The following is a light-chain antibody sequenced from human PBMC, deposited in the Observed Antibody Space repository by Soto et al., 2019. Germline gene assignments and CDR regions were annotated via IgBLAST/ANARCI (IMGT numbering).Light chain of an antibody. J-gene: IGKJ2*01. CDR3: QLYGSSPKYT. CDR1: QSVSSTY. V-gene: IGKV3-20*01. Sequence: EIVLTQSPGTLSLSPGERATLSCRASQSVSSTYLAWYQQKPGQAPRLLIYGASNRATGIPDRFSGSGSGTDFTLTISRPEPEDFAVYYCQLYGSSPKYTFGQGTKLEIK. CDR2: GAS.